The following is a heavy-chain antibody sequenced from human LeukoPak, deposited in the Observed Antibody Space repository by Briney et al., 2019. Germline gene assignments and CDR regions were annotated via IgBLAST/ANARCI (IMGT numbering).Heavy chain of an antibody. J-gene: IGHJ4*02. D-gene: IGHD3-9*01. V-gene: IGHV1-69*13. CDR2: IIPFFGIA. Sequence: ASVKVSCKASGGNFTGYTISWVRQAPGQGLEYMGGIIPFFGIANSVQKFQGRLTILADGPTNTVFMELSGLRSEDTAVYYCARGGPSYYDILTAYDLVDYWGQGTLVTVSS. CDR3: ARGGPSYYDILTAYDLVDY. CDR1: GGNFTGYT.